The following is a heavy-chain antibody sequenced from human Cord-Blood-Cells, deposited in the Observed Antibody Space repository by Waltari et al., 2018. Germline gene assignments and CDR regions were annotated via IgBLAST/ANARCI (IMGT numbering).Heavy chain of an antibody. V-gene: IGHV1-3*01. CDR1: GYTFTSYA. CDR2: INAGNGKK. Sequence: QVQLVQSGAAVKKPGASVTVSCTASGYTFTSYAIHCLRQAPGQRLEWMGWINAGNGKKKYSQKFQGRVTITRDTSASTAYMELSSLRSEDTAVYYCARAYNWNYYFDYWGQGTLVTVSS. D-gene: IGHD1-7*01. CDR3: ARAYNWNYYFDY. J-gene: IGHJ4*02.